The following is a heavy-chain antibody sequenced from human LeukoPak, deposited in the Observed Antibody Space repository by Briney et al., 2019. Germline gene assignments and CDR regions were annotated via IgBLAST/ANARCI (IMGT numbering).Heavy chain of an antibody. CDR1: GYTFTGYY. CDR2: INPNSGGT. CDR3: AREQQPLDY. J-gene: IGHJ4*02. Sequence: GASVKLSCKASGYTFTGYYMHWVRQAPGQGLEWMGWINPNSGGTNYAQKFQGRVTMTRDMSISTAYMELSRLRSDDTAVYYCAREQQPLDYWGQGTLVTVSS. V-gene: IGHV1-2*02. D-gene: IGHD6-13*01.